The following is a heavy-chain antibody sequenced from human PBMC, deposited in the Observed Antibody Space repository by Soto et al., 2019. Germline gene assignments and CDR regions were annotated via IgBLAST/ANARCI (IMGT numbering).Heavy chain of an antibody. D-gene: IGHD5-12*01. J-gene: IGHJ4*02. CDR3: AREGILGRWLQPLDF. CDR1: GDSISAYS. V-gene: IGHV4-59*01. Sequence: QVQLQVSAPGLVKPSETLSLTCTVSGDSISAYSWSWVRQPPGKGLEWIGNIHYNGNTKYNPSLKRRVTMSVDTSKNQFSLKLISVTAADTAKYFCAREGILGRWLQPLDFWGQGTLVTVSS. CDR2: IHYNGNT.